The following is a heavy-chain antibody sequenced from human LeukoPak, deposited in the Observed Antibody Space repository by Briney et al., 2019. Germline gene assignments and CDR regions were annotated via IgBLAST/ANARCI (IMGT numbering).Heavy chain of an antibody. V-gene: IGHV3-23*01. J-gene: IGHJ6*03. CDR1: GFTFNNYA. Sequence: GGSLRLSCAASGFTFNNYAMTWVRQAPGKGLEWVSAISGSGGSTNDADSVKGRFTISRDNSKNTLYLQMNSLRAEDTAVYYSAKDLFRGRSYPIARNYYYYMDVWGKGTTVTVSS. D-gene: IGHD2-21*01. CDR2: ISGSGGST. CDR3: AKDLFRGRSYPIARNYYYYMDV.